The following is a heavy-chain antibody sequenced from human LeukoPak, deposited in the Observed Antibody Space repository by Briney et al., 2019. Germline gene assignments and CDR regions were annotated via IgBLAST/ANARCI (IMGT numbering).Heavy chain of an antibody. CDR1: GGTFISYA. CDR3: ARGYCSSTSCYSVDERNYYYYGMDV. CDR2: IIPIFGTA. J-gene: IGHJ6*02. Sequence: SVKVSCTASGGTFISYAISWVRQAPGQGLEWMGGIIPIFGTANYAQKFQGRVTITADESTSTAYMELSSLRSEDTAVYYCARGYCSSTSCYSVDERNYYYYGMDVWGQGTTVTVSS. V-gene: IGHV1-69*13. D-gene: IGHD2-2*01.